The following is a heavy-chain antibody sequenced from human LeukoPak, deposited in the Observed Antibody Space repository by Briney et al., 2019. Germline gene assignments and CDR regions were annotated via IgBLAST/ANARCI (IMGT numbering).Heavy chain of an antibody. D-gene: IGHD3-22*01. V-gene: IGHV3-21*01. CDR2: IRSSSSYI. CDR3: ASGYYYDSSGYYSAFDY. Sequence: GGSLRLSCAASGFTFSSYSMNWVRQAPGKGLEWVSSIRSSSSYIYYADSVKGRFTISRDNAKNSLYLQMNSLRAEDTAVYYCASGYYYDSSGYYSAFDYWGQGTLVTVSS. CDR1: GFTFSSYS. J-gene: IGHJ4*02.